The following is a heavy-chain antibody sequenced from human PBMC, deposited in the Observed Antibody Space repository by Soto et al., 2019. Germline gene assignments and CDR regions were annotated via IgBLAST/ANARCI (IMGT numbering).Heavy chain of an antibody. J-gene: IGHJ6*02. Sequence: QVQLLQSGAEVKKPGSSVRVSCEASGGTFRTYAISWVRQAPGQGLEWMGEIIPIFGKGNYAQKFQGRVTIDADESTTTVYMDLRSLKSEDTAVYYWAKGAVAGTPTSYYDYGMDVWGQGTTVTVS. V-gene: IGHV1-69*12. D-gene: IGHD6-19*01. CDR3: AKGAVAGTPTSYYDYGMDV. CDR2: IIPIFGKG. CDR1: GGTFRTYA.